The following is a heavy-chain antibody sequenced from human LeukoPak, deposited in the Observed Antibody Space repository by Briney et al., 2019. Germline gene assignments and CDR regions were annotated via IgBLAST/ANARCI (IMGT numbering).Heavy chain of an antibody. CDR1: GFTVSSNY. V-gene: IGHV3-66*01. CDR3: ARDRSSGWYITLDY. CDR2: IYSGGST. Sequence: GGSLRLSCAASGFTVSSNYMSWVRQAPGKGLEWVSVIYSGGSTYYADSVKGRFTISRDNSKNTLYLQMNSLRAEDTAVYYCARDRSSGWYITLDYWGQGTLVTVSS. J-gene: IGHJ4*02. D-gene: IGHD6-19*01.